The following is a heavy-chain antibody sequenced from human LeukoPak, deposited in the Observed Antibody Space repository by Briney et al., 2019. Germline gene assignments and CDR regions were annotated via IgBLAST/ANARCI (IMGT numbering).Heavy chain of an antibody. D-gene: IGHD3-22*01. CDR1: GFTFSSYW. V-gene: IGHV3-7*01. Sequence: GGSLRLSCAASGFTFSSYWMSWVRQAPGKGLEWVANIKEDGSEKYYVDSVKGRFTISRDNAKNSLYVQMNSLGAEDTAVYYCAKDGDRGGYFSSYFDYWGQGTLVTVSS. CDR2: IKEDGSEK. CDR3: AKDGDRGGYFSSYFDY. J-gene: IGHJ4*02.